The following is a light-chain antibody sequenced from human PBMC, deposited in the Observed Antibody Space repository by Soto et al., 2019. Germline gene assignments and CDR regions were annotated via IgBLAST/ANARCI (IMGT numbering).Light chain of an antibody. V-gene: IGKV3-15*01. CDR2: GAS. CDR3: QQYDNWPIT. J-gene: IGKJ5*01. Sequence: EIVMTQSPATLSVSPGERATLSCRASQSVSSNLAWYQQKPGQAPRLLIYGASTRATGIPARFSGSGSGTEFTLTISSLKSEDFAGIYCQQYDNWPITFGQGTRLEIK. CDR1: QSVSSN.